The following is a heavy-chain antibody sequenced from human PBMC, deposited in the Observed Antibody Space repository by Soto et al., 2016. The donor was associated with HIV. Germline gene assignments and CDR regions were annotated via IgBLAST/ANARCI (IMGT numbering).Heavy chain of an antibody. CDR1: GFTFSSYS. V-gene: IGHV3-48*04. J-gene: IGHJ4*02. Sequence: EVQLVESGGGLVQPGGSLRLSCAASGFTFSSYSMNWVRQAPGKGLEWVSYISSSSSTIYYADSVKGRFTISRDNAKNSLYLQMISLRAEDTAVYYCARDAGYCSGGSCLRYFDYWGQGTLVTVSS. D-gene: IGHD2-15*01. CDR3: ARDAGYCSGGSCLRYFDY. CDR2: ISSSSSTI.